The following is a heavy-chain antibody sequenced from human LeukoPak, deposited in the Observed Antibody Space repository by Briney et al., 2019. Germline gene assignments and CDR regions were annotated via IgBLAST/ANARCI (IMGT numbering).Heavy chain of an antibody. D-gene: IGHD3-16*02. Sequence: GASVKVSCKVSGYTLTELSMHWARQAPGKGLEWMGGFDPEDGETIYAQKFQGRVTMTEDTSTDTAYMELSSLRSEDTAVYYCATEGYDYVWGSYRYTPLDWGQGTLVTVSS. V-gene: IGHV1-24*01. CDR3: ATEGYDYVWGSYRYTPLD. CDR1: GYTLTELS. CDR2: FDPEDGET. J-gene: IGHJ4*02.